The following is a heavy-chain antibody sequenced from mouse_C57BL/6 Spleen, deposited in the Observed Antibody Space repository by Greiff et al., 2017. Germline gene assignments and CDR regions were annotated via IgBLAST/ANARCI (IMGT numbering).Heavy chain of an antibody. Sequence: ESGPGLVKPSQSLSLTCSVTGYSITSGYYWNWIRQFPGNKLEWMGYISYDGSNNYNPSLKNRISITRDTSKNQFFLKLNSVTTEDTATYYCARDLEIYYGNCYAMDYWGQGTSVTVSS. CDR2: ISYDGSN. CDR3: ARDLEIYYGNCYAMDY. CDR1: GYSITSGYY. D-gene: IGHD2-1*01. V-gene: IGHV3-6*01. J-gene: IGHJ4*01.